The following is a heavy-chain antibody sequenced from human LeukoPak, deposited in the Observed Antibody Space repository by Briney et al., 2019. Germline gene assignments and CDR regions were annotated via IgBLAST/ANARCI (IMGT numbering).Heavy chain of an antibody. J-gene: IGHJ4*02. V-gene: IGHV3-74*01. Sequence: PGGSLRLSCAASGFTFSSYWMHWVRQAPGKGLVWVSRINTDGSSTSYADSVKGRFTISRDNAKNTLHLQMNSLRAEDTAVYYCARTVPGYFFDYWGQGTLVTVSS. D-gene: IGHD3-10*01. CDR1: GFTFSSYW. CDR2: INTDGSST. CDR3: ARTVPGYFFDY.